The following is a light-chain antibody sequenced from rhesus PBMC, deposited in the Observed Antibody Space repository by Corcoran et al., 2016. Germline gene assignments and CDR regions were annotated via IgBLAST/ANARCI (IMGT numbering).Light chain of an antibody. CDR2: RAS. CDR1: QSLSNY. CDR3: QQGYTYPFT. Sequence: IQMTQSPSSLSASVGDRVTITCQASQSLSNYLNWFQQKPGKSPKLMIYRASSLKRGFPSRFSGSGSGTVFTLTISSLQPEDFATYYCQQGYTYPFTFGPETKLDI. J-gene: IGKJ3*01. V-gene: IGKV1S9*01.